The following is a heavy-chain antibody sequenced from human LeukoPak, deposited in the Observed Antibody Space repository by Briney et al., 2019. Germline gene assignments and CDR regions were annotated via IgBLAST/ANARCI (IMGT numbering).Heavy chain of an antibody. CDR1: GGSISTTNYY. Sequence: SETLSLTCTVSGGSISTTNYYWGWIRQSPGKGLEWFGCVYYSGSTYYNPSLKSRVTISVDTSKNQFSLKLSSVTAADTAVYYCASTYYVWGSYRWFDPWGQGTLVTVSS. D-gene: IGHD3-16*02. CDR2: VYYSGST. V-gene: IGHV4-39*01. CDR3: ASTYYVWGSYRWFDP. J-gene: IGHJ5*02.